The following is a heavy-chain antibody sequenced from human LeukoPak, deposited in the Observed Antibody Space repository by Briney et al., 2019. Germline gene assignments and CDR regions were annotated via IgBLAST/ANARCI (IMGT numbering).Heavy chain of an antibody. D-gene: IGHD3-3*01. CDR3: ARGRCGSRQLRFLEWLSTYYFDY. CDR1: GYTFTSYD. Sequence: ASVKVSCKASGYTFTSYDINWVRQATGQGLEWMGWMNPNSGNTGYAQKFQGRVTMTRNTSISTAYMELSSLRSEDTAVYYCARGRCGSRQLRFLEWLSTYYFDYWGQGTLVTVSS. J-gene: IGHJ4*02. CDR2: MNPNSGNT. V-gene: IGHV1-8*01.